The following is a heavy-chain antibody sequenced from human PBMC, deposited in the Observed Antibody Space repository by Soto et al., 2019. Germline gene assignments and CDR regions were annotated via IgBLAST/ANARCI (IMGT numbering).Heavy chain of an antibody. D-gene: IGHD2-2*01. CDR2: IYTSGST. CDR3: ARACSSNSCYDVYDY. Sequence: SETLSLTCTVSGGSISSYYWSWIRQPAGKGLEWIGRIYTSGSTNYNPSLKSRVTMSVDTSKNQFSLKLSSVTAADTAVYYCARACSSNSCYDVYDYWGQGTLVTVSS. J-gene: IGHJ4*02. CDR1: GGSISSYY. V-gene: IGHV4-4*07.